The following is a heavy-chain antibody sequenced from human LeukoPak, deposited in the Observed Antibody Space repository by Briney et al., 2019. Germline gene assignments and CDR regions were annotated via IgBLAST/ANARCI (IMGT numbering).Heavy chain of an antibody. J-gene: IGHJ4*02. CDR1: GFTFDDYA. D-gene: IGHD6-13*01. V-gene: IGHV3-9*01. Sequence: PGRSLRLSCAASGFTFDDYAMHWVRQAPGKGLEWVSGISWNSGSIGYADSVKGRFTISRDNAKNSLYLQMNSLRAEDTALYYCARGMYSSIAHYFDYWGQGTLVTVSS. CDR2: ISWNSGSI. CDR3: ARGMYSSIAHYFDY.